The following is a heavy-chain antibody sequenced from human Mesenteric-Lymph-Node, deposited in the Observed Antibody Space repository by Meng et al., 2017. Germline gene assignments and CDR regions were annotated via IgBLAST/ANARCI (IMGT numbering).Heavy chain of an antibody. J-gene: IGHJ4*02. Sequence: SVKVSCKASGYTFTSYYMHWVRQAPGQGLEWMGGIIPIFGTANYAQKFQGRVTITTDESTSTAYMELSSLRSEDTAVYYCASYSWGASYFDYWGQGTLVTVSS. CDR1: GYTFTSYY. D-gene: IGHD2-15*01. CDR2: IIPIFGTA. CDR3: ASYSWGASYFDY. V-gene: IGHV1-69*05.